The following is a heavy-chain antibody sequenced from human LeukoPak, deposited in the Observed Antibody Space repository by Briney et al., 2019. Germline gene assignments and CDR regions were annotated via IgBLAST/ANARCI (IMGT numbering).Heavy chain of an antibody. Sequence: SETLSLTCTVSGGSISSDYWSWIRQPAGKGLEWIGRIYSSGNTNYNPSLESRVTMSLDTSKNQFSLRLSSVTAADTAVYYCARDPHCSSTNCPFDFWGQGTLVIVSS. CDR1: GGSISSDY. J-gene: IGHJ4*02. V-gene: IGHV4-4*07. CDR3: ARDPHCSSTNCPFDF. CDR2: IYSSGNT. D-gene: IGHD2-2*01.